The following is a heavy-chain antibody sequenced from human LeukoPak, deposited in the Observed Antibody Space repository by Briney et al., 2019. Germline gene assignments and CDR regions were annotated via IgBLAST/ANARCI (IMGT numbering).Heavy chain of an antibody. D-gene: IGHD1-1*01. CDR1: GFTFSRYG. Sequence: PGGSLRLSCSVSGFTFSRYGMYWVRQAPGKGLEYVSAISSSGSSTNYADSVKDRFTISRDNSKNTLYLQMNSLRADDTAVYYCAKDLSNWNDVTTPDYWGQGTLVTVSS. CDR2: ISSSGSST. V-gene: IGHV3-64*04. J-gene: IGHJ4*02. CDR3: AKDLSNWNDVTTPDY.